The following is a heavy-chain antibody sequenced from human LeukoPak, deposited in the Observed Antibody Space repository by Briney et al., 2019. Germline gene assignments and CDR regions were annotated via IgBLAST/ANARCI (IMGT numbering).Heavy chain of an antibody. CDR1: GFTLSSYW. Sequence: GGSLRLSCAASGFTLSSYWMHWVRQAPGKGLVWVSRIDSDGSSTSYADSVKGRFTISRDNAKNTLYLQMNSLRAEDTAVYYCARPPSGVAGIVNLWGQGTLVAVSS. CDR2: IDSDGSST. CDR3: ARPPSGVAGIVNL. V-gene: IGHV3-74*01. D-gene: IGHD6-19*01. J-gene: IGHJ5*02.